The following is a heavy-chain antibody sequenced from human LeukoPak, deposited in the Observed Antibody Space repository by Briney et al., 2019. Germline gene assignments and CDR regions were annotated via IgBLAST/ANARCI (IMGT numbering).Heavy chain of an antibody. Sequence: GGSLRLSCAASGFTFSSYAMSWVRQAPGKGLEWVAVMSYDGSDKYYADSVKGRFTISRDNSKNTLYLQMNSLRAEDTAVYYCAREGRRWLQFSFDYWGQGTRVTVSS. CDR1: GFTFSSYA. CDR3: AREGRRWLQFSFDY. J-gene: IGHJ4*02. CDR2: MSYDGSDK. V-gene: IGHV3-30-3*01. D-gene: IGHD5-24*01.